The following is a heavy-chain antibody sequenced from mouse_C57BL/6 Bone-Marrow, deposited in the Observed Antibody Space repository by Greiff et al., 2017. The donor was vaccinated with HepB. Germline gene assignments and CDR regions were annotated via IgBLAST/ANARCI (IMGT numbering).Heavy chain of an antibody. D-gene: IGHD2-2*01. V-gene: IGHV5-17*01. CDR3: ALWLVY. Sequence: EVKLMESGGGLVKPGGSLKLSCAASGFTFSDYGMHWVRQAPEKGLEWVAYISSGSSTIYYADTVKGRFTISRDNAKNTLFLQMTSLRSEDTAMYYCALWLVYWGQGTTRTVSS. CDR2: ISSGSSTI. J-gene: IGHJ2*01. CDR1: GFTFSDYG.